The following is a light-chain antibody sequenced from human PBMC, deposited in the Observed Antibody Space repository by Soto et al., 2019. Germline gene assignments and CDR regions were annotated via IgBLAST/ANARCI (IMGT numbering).Light chain of an antibody. CDR1: QDISNY. CDR3: MQALQTPPT. V-gene: IGKV1-33*01. J-gene: IGKJ5*01. CDR2: DAS. Sequence: DIQMTQSPSSLSASVGDRVTITCQASQDISNYLNWYQQKPGKAPKLLIYDASNLETGVPSRFSGSGSGTAFTLKIGTVEAEDVGVYYCMQALQTPPTFGQGTRLEI.